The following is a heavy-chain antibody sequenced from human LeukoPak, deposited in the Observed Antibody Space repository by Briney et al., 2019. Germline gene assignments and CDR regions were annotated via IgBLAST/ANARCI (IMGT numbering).Heavy chain of an antibody. CDR1: GYSISSSNY. D-gene: IGHD2-21*02. J-gene: IGHJ3*02. V-gene: IGHV4-38-2*01. CDR3: AGVLIVVVTEEYDAFDI. CDR2: IHHIGNT. Sequence: AETLSLTCAVSGYSISSSNYWGWIRQPPGKGLEWIGNIHHIGNTYYNPSLKNRVTIPLDTSKNQFSPKLSSVTAADTAVYYCAGVLIVVVTEEYDAFDIWGQGTMVTVSS.